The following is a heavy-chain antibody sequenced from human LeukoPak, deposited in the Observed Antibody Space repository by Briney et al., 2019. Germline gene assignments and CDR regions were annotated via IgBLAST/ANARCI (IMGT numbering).Heavy chain of an antibody. CDR1: GASINSGGYY. CDR3: ARVGADGSGFLFDY. D-gene: IGHD3-10*01. J-gene: IGHJ4*02. V-gene: IGHV4-30-2*01. CDR2: INHSGST. Sequence: PSQTLSLTCTVSGASINSGGYYWSWIRQPPGKGLEWIGEINHSGSTNYNPSLKSRVTISVDTSKNQFSLKLSSVTAADTAVYYCARVGADGSGFLFDYWGQGTLVTVSS.